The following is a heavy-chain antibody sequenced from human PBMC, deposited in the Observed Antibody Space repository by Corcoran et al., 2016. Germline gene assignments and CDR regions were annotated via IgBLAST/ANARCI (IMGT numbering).Heavy chain of an antibody. CDR1: GGSISSSSYY. CDR3: ARHPRGGSGSYDYYYGMDV. D-gene: IGHD1-26*01. CDR2: IYYSGST. Sequence: QLQLQESGPGLVKPSETLSLTCTVSGGSISSSSYYWGWIRQPPGKGLEWIGSIYYSGSTYYNPSLKSRVTISVDTSKNQFSLKLSSVTAADTAVYYCARHPRGGSGSYDYYYGMDVWGQGTTVTVSS. V-gene: IGHV4-39*01. J-gene: IGHJ6*02.